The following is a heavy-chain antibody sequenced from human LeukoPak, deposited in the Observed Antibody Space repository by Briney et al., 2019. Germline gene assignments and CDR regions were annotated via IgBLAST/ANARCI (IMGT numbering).Heavy chain of an antibody. CDR3: AKKHFPTSGWIDS. Sequence: GGSLRLSCTASGFTFSSFAMAWVRHAPGKGLECVSTISASLGTPYYSDSVKGRFTISRDNSKNTVSLEMNSLRAEDTAVYYCAKKHFPTSGWIDSWGQETLVTVSS. CDR2: ISASLGTP. CDR1: GFTFSSFA. J-gene: IGHJ4*02. D-gene: IGHD6-19*01. V-gene: IGHV3-23*01.